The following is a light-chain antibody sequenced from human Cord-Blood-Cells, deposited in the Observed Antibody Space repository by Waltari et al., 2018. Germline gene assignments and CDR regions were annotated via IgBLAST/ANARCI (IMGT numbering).Light chain of an antibody. J-gene: IGKJ4*01. CDR1: ESVSSN. CDR3: QKYNNWIS. Sequence: EIVMTQSTATLCVSPGERATLSCRASESVSSNRACYQHKPGQAPRLLINDASTRATGIPARFSGSWSGTEFTLTISHLECEDFAVYYCQKYNNWISFGGGTKLESK. CDR2: DAS. V-gene: IGKV3-15*01.